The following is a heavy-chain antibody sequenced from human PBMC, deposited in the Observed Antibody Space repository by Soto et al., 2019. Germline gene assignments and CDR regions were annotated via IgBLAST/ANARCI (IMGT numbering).Heavy chain of an antibody. Sequence: EMQLVESGEGLVQPGGSLRLSCAAFGFTVSSSYMTWVRQTPGKGLEWVSVMYAGGTTYYADSVKGRFTFSRDNSKNMLYLQMSNLRAEDTAMYYCAREFRDGSNTRLAFDPLGQGTLVTVSS. V-gene: IGHV3-66*01. CDR1: GFTVSSSY. D-gene: IGHD2-15*01. CDR3: AREFRDGSNTRLAFDP. J-gene: IGHJ5*02. CDR2: MYAGGTT.